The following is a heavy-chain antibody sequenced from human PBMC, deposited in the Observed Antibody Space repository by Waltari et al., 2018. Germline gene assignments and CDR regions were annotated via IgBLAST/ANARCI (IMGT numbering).Heavy chain of an antibody. CDR1: GFTFSSYA. CDR3: AKDSFYGGNET. Sequence: EVQLVESGGGLVQPGGSLRLSCAASGFTFSSYAMSWVRQAPGKGLEWVSAISGRGGSTYYADSVKGRFTIYRDNSKNTLDLQMNSLRAEDTAVYYCAKDSFYGGNETWGQGTLVTVSS. V-gene: IGHV3-23*04. J-gene: IGHJ5*02. D-gene: IGHD2-15*01. CDR2: ISGRGGST.